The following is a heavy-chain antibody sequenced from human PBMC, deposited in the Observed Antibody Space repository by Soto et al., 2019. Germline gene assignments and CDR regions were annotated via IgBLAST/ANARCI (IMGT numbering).Heavy chain of an antibody. D-gene: IGHD3-10*01. Sequence: SETLSLTCTVSGGSISSYYWSWIRQPPGKGLEWIGYIYYSGSTNYNPSLKSLVTISVDTSKNQFSLKLSSVTAADTAVYYCARDQGIDYYGSGSYYKADDAFDIWGQGTMVTVSS. CDR2: IYYSGST. V-gene: IGHV4-59*01. J-gene: IGHJ3*02. CDR3: ARDQGIDYYGSGSYYKADDAFDI. CDR1: GGSISSYY.